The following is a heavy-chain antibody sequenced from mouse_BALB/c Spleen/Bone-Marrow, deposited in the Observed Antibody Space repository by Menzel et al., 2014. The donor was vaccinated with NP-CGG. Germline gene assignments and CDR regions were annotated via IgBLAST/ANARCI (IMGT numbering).Heavy chain of an antibody. CDR1: GYTFTSYW. CDR2: INPSNGGT. Sequence: VKLVESGAELVKPGASVKLSCKASGYTFTSYWMHWVKLRPGQGFEWIGEINPSNGGTNYNEKFKRKATLTVDKSSSTAYMQLSSLTSEDSAVYCCTYMGYYGSSYAMDYWGQGTSVTASS. V-gene: IGHV1S16*01. CDR3: TYMGYYGSSYAMDY. J-gene: IGHJ4*01. D-gene: IGHD1-1*01.